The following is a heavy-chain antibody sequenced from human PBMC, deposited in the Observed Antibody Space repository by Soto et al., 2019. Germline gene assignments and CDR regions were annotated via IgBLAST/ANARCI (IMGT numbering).Heavy chain of an antibody. CDR2: VSSSGARE. CDR1: GFTFSAYA. Sequence: EVQLLESGGDLVQPGGSLRLSCTASGFTFSAYAMGWVRQIPEKGLEWVSVVSSSGAREWYEDSVRGRFAISRDNPKNTLYLQMNRLRDEDTAIYYCVRDPEDDHGLLFDYWGLGTQVTVSS. CDR3: VRDPEDDHGLLFDY. D-gene: IGHD1-1*01. J-gene: IGHJ4*02. V-gene: IGHV3-23*01.